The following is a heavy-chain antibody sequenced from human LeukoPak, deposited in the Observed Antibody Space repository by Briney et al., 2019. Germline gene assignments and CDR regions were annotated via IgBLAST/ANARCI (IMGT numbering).Heavy chain of an antibody. CDR3: ARDRRYTAMSD. D-gene: IGHD5-18*01. J-gene: IGHJ4*02. CDR2: IYSGGST. Sequence: GGSLRLSCAASGFTVSSNYMSWVRQAPGKGLEWVSVIYSGGSTYYADSVKGRFTISRDNSKNTLYLQMNSLRAEDTAVYYCARDRRYTAMSDWGQGTLVTVSS. V-gene: IGHV3-53*01. CDR1: GFTVSSNY.